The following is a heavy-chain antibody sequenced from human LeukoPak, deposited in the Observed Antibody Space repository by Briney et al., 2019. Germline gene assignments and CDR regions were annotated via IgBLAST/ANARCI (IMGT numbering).Heavy chain of an antibody. Sequence: GGSLRLSCAASGFTFSSYGMHWVRQAPGKGLEWVAFIRYDGSNKYYADSVKGRFTISRDNSKNTLYLQMNSLRAEDTAVYYCAKDSSRYCSSTSCPFYFQHWGQDTLVTVSS. CDR1: GFTFSSYG. J-gene: IGHJ1*01. D-gene: IGHD2-2*01. CDR2: IRYDGSNK. CDR3: AKDSSRYCSSTSCPFYFQH. V-gene: IGHV3-30*02.